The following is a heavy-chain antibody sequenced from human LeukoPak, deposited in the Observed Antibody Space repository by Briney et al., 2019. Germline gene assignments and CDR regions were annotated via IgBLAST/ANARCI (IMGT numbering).Heavy chain of an antibody. CDR1: GDSGSRSDSY. D-gene: IGHD3-22*01. V-gene: IGHV4-39*01. CDR3: ARRRYYDGSGYLE. J-gene: IGHJ1*01. Sequence: PSETLSLTCSVSGDSGSRSDSYWDWIRQPPGKGLEWIGTIYYSGRTYYSPSLKSRVTMSVDPSNNQFSLNLRSVTAAHTAVYYCARRRYYDGSGYLEWGQGTLLSVSS. CDR2: IYYSGRT.